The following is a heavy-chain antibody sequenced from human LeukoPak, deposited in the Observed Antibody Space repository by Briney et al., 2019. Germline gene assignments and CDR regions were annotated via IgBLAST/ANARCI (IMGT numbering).Heavy chain of an antibody. CDR1: GGTFSSYA. Sequence: VASVKVSCKASGGTFSSYAISWVRQAPGQGLEWMGRIIPILGIANYAQKFQGRVTITADKSTSTAYMELSSLRSEDTAVYYCARGFSDYDGSDYAFSYYWGQGTLVTVSS. CDR2: IIPILGIA. V-gene: IGHV1-69*04. D-gene: IGHD3-22*01. J-gene: IGHJ4*02. CDR3: ARGFSDYDGSDYAFSYY.